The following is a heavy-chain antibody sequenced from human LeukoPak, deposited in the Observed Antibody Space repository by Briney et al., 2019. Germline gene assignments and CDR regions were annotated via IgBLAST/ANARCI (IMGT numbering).Heavy chain of an antibody. V-gene: IGHV3-33*08. CDR2: IWYDGSNK. Sequence: GGSLRLSCAASGFTFSSYGMHWVRQAPGKGLEWVAVIWYDGSNKYYADSVKGRFTISRDNSKNTLYLQMNSLRAEDTAVYYCARFPTVYPWGDAFDIWGQGTMVTVSS. CDR1: GFTFSSYG. CDR3: ARFPTVYPWGDAFDI. D-gene: IGHD4-17*01. J-gene: IGHJ3*02.